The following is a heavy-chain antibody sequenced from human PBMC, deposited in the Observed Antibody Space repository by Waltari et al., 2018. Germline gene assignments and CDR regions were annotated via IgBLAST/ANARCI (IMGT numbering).Heavy chain of an antibody. J-gene: IGHJ4*02. CDR3: ARVGSYYDFWSGYGLDDY. CDR2: IYYSGST. CDR1: GGSISSYY. D-gene: IGHD3-3*01. V-gene: IGHV4-59*12. Sequence: QVQLQESGPGLVKPSETLSLTCTVSGGSISSYYWSWIRQPPGKGLEWIGYIYYSGSTNYNPSLKSRVTISVDTSKNQFSLKLSSVTAADTAVYYCARVGSYYDFWSGYGLDDYWGQGTLVTVSS.